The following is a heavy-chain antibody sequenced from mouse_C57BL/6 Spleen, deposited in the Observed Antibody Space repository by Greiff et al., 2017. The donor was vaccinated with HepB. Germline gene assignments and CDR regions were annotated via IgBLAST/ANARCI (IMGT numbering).Heavy chain of an antibody. Sequence: VQLKQSGAELARPGASVKMSCKASGYTFTSYGISWVKQRTGQGLEWIGEIYPRSGNTYYNEKFKGKATLTADKSSSTAYMELRSLTSEDSAVYFCARGGIMTTLVGGARDYWGQGTSVTVSS. J-gene: IGHJ4*01. CDR2: IYPRSGNT. CDR1: GYTFTSYG. D-gene: IGHD1-1*01. CDR3: ARGGIMTTLVGGARDY. V-gene: IGHV1-81*01.